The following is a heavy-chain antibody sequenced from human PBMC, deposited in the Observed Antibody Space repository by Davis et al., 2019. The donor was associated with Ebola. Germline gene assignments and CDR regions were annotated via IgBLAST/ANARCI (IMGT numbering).Heavy chain of an antibody. V-gene: IGHV3-23*01. CDR1: GFTFSSYA. J-gene: IGHJ6*02. CDR2: ISGSGGST. Sequence: GESPKISCAASGFTFSSYAMSWVRQAPGKGLEWVSAISGSGGSTYYADSVKGRFTISRDNSKNTLYLQMNSLRAEDTAVYYCAKAPMITFGGVIVLYYGMDVWGQGTTVTVSS. CDR3: AKAPMITFGGVIVLYYGMDV. D-gene: IGHD3-16*02.